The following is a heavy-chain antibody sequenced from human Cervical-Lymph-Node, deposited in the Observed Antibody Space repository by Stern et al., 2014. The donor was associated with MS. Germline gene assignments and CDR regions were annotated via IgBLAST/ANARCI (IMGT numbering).Heavy chain of an antibody. CDR1: GTTLSTNG. V-gene: IGHV1-69*01. CDR3: AREHHGGNFAA. D-gene: IGHD4-23*01. Sequence: QVQLVQSGAEVKKFGSSVKVCCKGYGTTLSTNGISWVRQGPGQGLEWMGAIVPIFEKSNYAQKFRGRVSITADESTNTAYMELTSLTSEDTGVYYCAREHHGGNFAAWGQGTLVTVSS. J-gene: IGHJ5*02. CDR2: IVPIFEKS.